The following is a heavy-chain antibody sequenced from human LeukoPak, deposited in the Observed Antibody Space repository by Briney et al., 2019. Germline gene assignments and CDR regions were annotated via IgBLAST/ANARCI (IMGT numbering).Heavy chain of an antibody. CDR2: IYYSGST. CDR3: ARATMIVVVIDY. CDR1: GGSISSGDYY. D-gene: IGHD3-22*01. J-gene: IGHJ4*02. Sequence: SETLSLTCTVSGGSISSGDYYWSWIRQPPGKGLEWIGYIYYSGSTYYNPSLKSRVTISVDTSKNQFSLKLSYVTAADTAVYYCARATMIVVVIDYWGQGTLVTVSS. V-gene: IGHV4-30-4*01.